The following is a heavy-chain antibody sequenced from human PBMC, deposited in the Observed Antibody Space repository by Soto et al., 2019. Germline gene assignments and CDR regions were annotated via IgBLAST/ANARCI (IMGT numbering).Heavy chain of an antibody. CDR1: AGTFSSYA. J-gene: IGHJ6*02. CDR2: IIRIFGTP. D-gene: IGHD3-10*01. CDR3: ARQGSNEYYYYGMDV. Sequence: QVQLVQSGAEVKKPGSSVKVSCKASAGTFSSYAINWVRQAPGQGLEWMGGIIRIFGTPDYAQRFQGRVTITADESTSTAYMELSSLRSEDTAVYYWARQGSNEYYYYGMDVWGQGTTVTVSS. V-gene: IGHV1-69*12.